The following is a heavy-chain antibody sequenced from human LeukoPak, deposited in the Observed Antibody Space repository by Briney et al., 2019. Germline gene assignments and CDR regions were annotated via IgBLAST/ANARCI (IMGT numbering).Heavy chain of an antibody. V-gene: IGHV4-59*01. Sequence: SETQSLTCTVSGGSISSYYWSWIRQPPGKGLEWIGYIYYSGSANYNPSLKSRVTISVDTSKNQFSLKLSSVTAADTAVYYCARGAQGAYCMDVWGKGTTVTVSS. CDR2: IYYSGSA. CDR3: ARGAQGAYCMDV. J-gene: IGHJ6*03. CDR1: GGSISSYY.